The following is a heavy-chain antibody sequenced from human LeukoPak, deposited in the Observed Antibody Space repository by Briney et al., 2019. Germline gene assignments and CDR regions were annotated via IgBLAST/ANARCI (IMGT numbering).Heavy chain of an antibody. J-gene: IGHJ4*02. CDR3: VSTLTSSYSSSWYPGYFDY. CDR2: IYYSGST. CDR1: GGSISGYY. V-gene: IGHV4-59*08. Sequence: SETLSLTCTVSGGSISGYYWSWIRQPPGKGLEWIGYIYYSGSTNYNPSLKSRVTISVDTSKNQFSLKLSSVTAADTAVYYCVSTLTSSYSSSWYPGYFDYWGQGTLVTVSS. D-gene: IGHD6-13*01.